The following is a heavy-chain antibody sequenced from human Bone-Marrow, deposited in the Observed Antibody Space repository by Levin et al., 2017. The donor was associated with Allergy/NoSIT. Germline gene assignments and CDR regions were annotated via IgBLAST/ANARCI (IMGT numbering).Heavy chain of an antibody. CDR3: ARLRSMDV. J-gene: IGHJ6*02. CDR1: DFTISDNY. CDR2: IYSGGST. V-gene: IGHV3-53*01. Sequence: GESLKISCAASDFTISDNYMTWVRQAPGKGLEWVSVIYSGGSTYYADSVKGRFTISRDNSKNMLYLQMNSLRAEDTAVYYCARLRSMDVWGQGTAVTVS.